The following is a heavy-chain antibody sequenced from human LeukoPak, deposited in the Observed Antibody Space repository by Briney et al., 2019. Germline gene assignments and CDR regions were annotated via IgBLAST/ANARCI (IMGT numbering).Heavy chain of an antibody. CDR3: ARSRGGYLPPFEY. V-gene: IGHV5-51*01. Sequence: GESLKISCKGSGYSFTRYWIGWVRQMPGKGLEWMGIICPGDSDTRYSPSFQGQVTISADKSISTAYLQWSSLTASDTAMYYCARSRGGYLPPFEYWGQGTLVTVSS. CDR1: GYSFTRYW. J-gene: IGHJ4*02. CDR2: ICPGDSDT. D-gene: IGHD3-22*01.